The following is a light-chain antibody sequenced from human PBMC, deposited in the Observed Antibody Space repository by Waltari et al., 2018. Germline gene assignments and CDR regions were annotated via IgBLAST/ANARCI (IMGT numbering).Light chain of an antibody. CDR2: GAS. CDR1: QRVTTN. J-gene: IGKJ2*01. Sequence: EIVMTQSPATLSVSPGERAILPCRASQRVTTNLAWYQQKPGQAPRLLIYGASTRATDIPARFSGSGSGTEFTLTISSLQSEDFAVYYCHQYNDGPPFNFGQGTKLEIK. V-gene: IGKV3-15*01. CDR3: HQYNDGPPFN.